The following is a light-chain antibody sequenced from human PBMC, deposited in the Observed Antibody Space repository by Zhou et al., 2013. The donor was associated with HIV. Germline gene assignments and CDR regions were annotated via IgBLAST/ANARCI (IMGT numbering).Light chain of an antibody. J-gene: IGKJ5*01. CDR1: QSVSSSY. V-gene: IGKV3-20*01. CDR3: QHYVTSPIT. CDR2: GSS. Sequence: EIVLTQSPGTLSLSPGERATLSCRASQSVSSSYLAWYQQKPGQAPRLLIYGSSGRATGIPDRFSGSGSGTDFTLTISRLEPEDYAVYYCQHYVTSPITFGQGTRLEIK.